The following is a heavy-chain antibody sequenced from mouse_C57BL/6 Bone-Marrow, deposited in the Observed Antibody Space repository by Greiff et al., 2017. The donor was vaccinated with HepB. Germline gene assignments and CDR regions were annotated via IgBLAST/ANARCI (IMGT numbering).Heavy chain of an antibody. CDR3: ARGGMVTPYFDY. D-gene: IGHD2-3*01. J-gene: IGHJ2*01. CDR1: GYTFTSYW. CDR2: IHPNSGST. Sequence: QVHVKQPGAELVKPGASVKLSCKASGYTFTSYWMHWVKQRPGQGLEWIGMIHPNSGSTNYNEKFKSKATLTVDKSSSTAYMQLSSLTSEDSAVYYCARGGMVTPYFDYWGQGTTLTVSS. V-gene: IGHV1-64*01.